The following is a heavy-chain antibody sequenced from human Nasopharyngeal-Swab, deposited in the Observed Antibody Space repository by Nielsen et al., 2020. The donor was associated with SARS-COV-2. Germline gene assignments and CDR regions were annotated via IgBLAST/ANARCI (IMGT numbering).Heavy chain of an antibody. Sequence: SLKISCAASGFTFDDYAMHWVRQAPGKGLEWVSGISWNSGSIGYADSVKGRFTISRDNAKNSLYLQMNSLRAEDTALYYCAKGYGYGGDYYYYYGMDVWGQGTTVTV. CDR2: ISWNSGSI. J-gene: IGHJ6*02. D-gene: IGHD5-18*01. V-gene: IGHV3-9*01. CDR3: AKGYGYGGDYYYYYGMDV. CDR1: GFTFDDYA.